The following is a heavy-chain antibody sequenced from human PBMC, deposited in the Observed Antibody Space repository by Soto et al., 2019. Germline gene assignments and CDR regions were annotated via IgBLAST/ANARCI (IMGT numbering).Heavy chain of an antibody. CDR2: ISYDGSNK. CDR3: ARDSDLYGGNSDY. V-gene: IGHV3-30*03. Sequence: GGSLRLSCAASGFTFSSYGMHWVRQAPGKGLEWVAVISYDGSNKYYADSVKGRFTISRDNSKNTLYLQMNSLRAEDTAVYYCARDSDLYGGNSDYWGQGTLVTVSS. D-gene: IGHD2-21*02. CDR1: GFTFSSYG. J-gene: IGHJ4*02.